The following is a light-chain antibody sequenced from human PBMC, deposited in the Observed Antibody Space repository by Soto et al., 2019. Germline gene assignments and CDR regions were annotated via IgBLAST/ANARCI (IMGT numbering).Light chain of an antibody. V-gene: IGKV3-20*01. CDR1: QSVSSSY. Sequence: EIVLTQSRSTLSLSPGERATLSCRSSQSVSSSYLAWYQKKPGQDPRRLIYGASSRATGIPDRFSGSESGTDFNLTFLRLETEDCAVYEGQQSGSSKWTFGPPTEVEIK. CDR2: GAS. J-gene: IGKJ1*01. CDR3: QQSGSSKWT.